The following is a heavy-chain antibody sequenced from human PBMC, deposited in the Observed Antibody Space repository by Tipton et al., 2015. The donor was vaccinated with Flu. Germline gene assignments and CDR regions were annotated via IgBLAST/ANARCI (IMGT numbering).Heavy chain of an antibody. Sequence: TLSLTCAVYGGSFSAYYWSWIRQPPGKGLEWVGEINHSGTTNYNPSLTSRVTVSADTSKKQFSLKLTSVTAADTAVYYCASKVANWGVWEPLDYWCHGTLVTVSS. CDR3: ASKVANWGVWEPLDY. J-gene: IGHJ4*01. CDR2: INHSGTT. D-gene: IGHD7-27*01. V-gene: IGHV4-34*01. CDR1: GGSFSAYY.